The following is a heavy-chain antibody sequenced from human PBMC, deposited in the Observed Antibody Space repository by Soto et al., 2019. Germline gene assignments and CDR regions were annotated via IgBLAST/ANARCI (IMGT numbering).Heavy chain of an antibody. V-gene: IGHV3-30-3*01. J-gene: IGHJ4*02. CDR2: ISDDGSNK. CDR3: ARDYGRALTTAYSFDN. CDR1: GFTFSHYA. D-gene: IGHD4-17*01. Sequence: GGSLRLSCAASGFTFSHYAMHWVRQTSGKGLEWVTIISDDGSNKDYATFVKGRFTISRDNSRNTLFLQMNSLRPEDTAIYYCARDYGRALTTAYSFDNWGQGTLVTVYS.